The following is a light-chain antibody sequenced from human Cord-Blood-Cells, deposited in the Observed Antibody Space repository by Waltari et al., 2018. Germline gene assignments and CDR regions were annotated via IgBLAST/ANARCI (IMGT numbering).Light chain of an antibody. Sequence: DIQMTQSPSSLSASVGARVTITCQASQDISNYLNLYQQKPGKAPKLLIYDASNLETGVPSRFSGSGSGTDFTFTISSLQPEDIATYYYQQYDNLPYTFGQGTKLEIK. CDR3: QQYDNLPYT. V-gene: IGKV1-33*01. CDR1: QDISNY. J-gene: IGKJ2*01. CDR2: DAS.